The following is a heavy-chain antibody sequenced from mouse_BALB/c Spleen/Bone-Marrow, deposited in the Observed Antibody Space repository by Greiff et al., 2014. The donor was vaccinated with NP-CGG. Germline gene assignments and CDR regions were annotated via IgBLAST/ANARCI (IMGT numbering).Heavy chain of an antibody. J-gene: IGHJ3*01. CDR3: ASPNAWFAY. CDR1: GFSLTSYG. Sequence: VQLQQSGPGLVAPSQSLSITCTVSGFSLTSYGVHWVRQPPGKGLEWLGVIWAGGSTNYNSALMYRLSISKDNSKSQVFLKMNSLQTDYTAMYYCASPNAWFAYWGQGTLVTVSA. V-gene: IGHV2-9*02. CDR2: IWAGGST.